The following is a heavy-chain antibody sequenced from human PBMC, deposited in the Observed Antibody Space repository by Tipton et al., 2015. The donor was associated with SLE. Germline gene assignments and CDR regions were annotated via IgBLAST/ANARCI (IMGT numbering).Heavy chain of an antibody. CDR3: ARILSTLSGYSYYFDY. CDR2: ISSSSNYI. CDR1: GFTFSSYS. V-gene: IGHV3-21*01. D-gene: IGHD3-22*01. Sequence: YLRLSCAASGFTFSSYSMNWVRQAPGKGLEWVSSISSSSNYIYYADSVKGRFTISRDNAKNSLYLQMNSLRAEDTAVYYCARILSTLSGYSYYFDYWGQGTLVTVSS. J-gene: IGHJ4*02.